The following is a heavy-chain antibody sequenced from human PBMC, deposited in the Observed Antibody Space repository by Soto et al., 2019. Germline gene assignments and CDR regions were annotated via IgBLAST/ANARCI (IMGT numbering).Heavy chain of an antibody. D-gene: IGHD2-8*01. Sequence: KPSETLSLTCAVYGGSFSGYYWSWIRQPPGKGLEWIGEINHSGSTNYNPSLKSRVTISVDTSKNQFSLKLSSVTAADTAVYYCARKGYCTNGVCYPFDYWGQGTLVTVSS. V-gene: IGHV4-34*01. J-gene: IGHJ4*02. CDR2: INHSGST. CDR3: ARKGYCTNGVCYPFDY. CDR1: GGSFSGYY.